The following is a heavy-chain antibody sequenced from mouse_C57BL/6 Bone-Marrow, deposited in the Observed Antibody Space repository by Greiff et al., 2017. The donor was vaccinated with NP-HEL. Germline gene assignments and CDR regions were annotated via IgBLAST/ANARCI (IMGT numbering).Heavy chain of an antibody. CDR2: IYPGSGST. CDR3: AREFYYYGSGGY. Sequence: QVHVKQPGAELVKPGASVKMSCKASGYTFTSYWITWVKQRPGQGLEWIGDIYPGSGSTNYNEKFKSKATLTVDTSSSTAYMQLSSLTSEDSAVYCCAREFYYYGSGGYCGQGTTLTVSS. J-gene: IGHJ2*01. D-gene: IGHD1-1*01. V-gene: IGHV1-55*01. CDR1: GYTFTSYW.